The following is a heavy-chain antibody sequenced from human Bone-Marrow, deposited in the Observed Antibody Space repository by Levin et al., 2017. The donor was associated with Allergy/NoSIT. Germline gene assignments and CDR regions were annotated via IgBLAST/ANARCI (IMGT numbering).Heavy chain of an antibody. V-gene: IGHV5-51*01. D-gene: IGHD3-22*01. Sequence: GESQKISCEGSGYRFSRYWIGWARQMPGKGLEWMGIINPGDSETRYNPSFQGQVTMSVDRSITTAYLQWRSLKASDTAMYFCARLDSYYDGSGYHTLDYWGQGTLVTVSS. CDR2: INPGDSET. CDR3: ARLDSYYDGSGYHTLDY. J-gene: IGHJ4*02. CDR1: GYRFSRYW.